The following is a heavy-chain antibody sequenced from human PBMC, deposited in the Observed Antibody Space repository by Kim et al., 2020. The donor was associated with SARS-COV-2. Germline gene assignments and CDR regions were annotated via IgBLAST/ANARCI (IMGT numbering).Heavy chain of an antibody. V-gene: IGHV4-39*07. CDR2: IYYSVST. D-gene: IGHD5-12*01. CDR3: AREDGEVATGGWFDP. CDR1: GGSISSSSYY. J-gene: IGHJ5*02. Sequence: SETLSLTCTVSGGSISSSSYYWGWIRQPPGKGLEWIGSIYYSVSTYHNPSLTSRVTIPVDTSKNQFSLKLGSVTAADTAVYYCAREDGEVATGGWFDPWGQGTLVTVSS.